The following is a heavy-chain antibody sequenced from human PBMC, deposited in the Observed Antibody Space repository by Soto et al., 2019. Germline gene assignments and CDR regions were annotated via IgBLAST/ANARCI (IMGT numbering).Heavy chain of an antibody. CDR3: ARVVVPAAILRPAYYYYYGMDV. D-gene: IGHD2-2*02. CDR1: GGSISSGGYY. J-gene: IGHJ6*02. CDR2: IYYSGST. V-gene: IGHV4-31*02. Sequence: SETLSLTCTVSGGSISSGGYYWSWIRQHPGKGLEWIGYIYYSGSTYYNPSLKSRVTISVDTPKNQFSLKLSSVTAADTAVYYCARVVVPAAILRPAYYYYYGMDVWGQGTTVTVSS.